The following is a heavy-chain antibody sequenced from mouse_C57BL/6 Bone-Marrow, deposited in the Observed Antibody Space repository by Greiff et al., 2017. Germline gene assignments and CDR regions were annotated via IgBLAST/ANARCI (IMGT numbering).Heavy chain of an antibody. CDR2: IYPGSGST. CDR1: GYTFTSYW. CDR3: APMISYYFDY. J-gene: IGHJ2*01. Sequence: QVQLQQSGAELVKPGASVTMSCKASGYTFTSYWITWVKQRPGQGLEWIGDIYPGSGSTNYNEKFKSKATLTVDTSSSTAYMQLSSLTSEDSAVYYCAPMISYYFDYWGQGTTLTVSA. V-gene: IGHV1-55*01. D-gene: IGHD2-3*01.